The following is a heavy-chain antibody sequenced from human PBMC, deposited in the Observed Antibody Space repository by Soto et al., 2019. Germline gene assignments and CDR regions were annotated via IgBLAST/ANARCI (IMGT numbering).Heavy chain of an antibody. CDR3: ARGGRNWFDP. CDR2: IYYSGST. D-gene: IGHD3-10*01. CDR1: GCSVTILGYY. V-gene: IGHV4-31*03. J-gene: IGHJ5*02. Sequence: LSLASRFSGCSVTILGYYWSLIRQHPGKGLEWIGSIYYSGSTYYNPSLNSRATMSVDTSKNQFSLSLRSVTAADTAFFFCARGGRNWFDPWGQGTLVTVSS.